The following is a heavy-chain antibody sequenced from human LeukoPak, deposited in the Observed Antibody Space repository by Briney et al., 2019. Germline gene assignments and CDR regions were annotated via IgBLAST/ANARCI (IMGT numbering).Heavy chain of an antibody. J-gene: IGHJ4*02. CDR2: IYRSGST. D-gene: IGHD2-2*01. Sequence: SETLSLTCTVSGYSISSGYYWGWIRQPPGKGLEWIGSIYRSGSTYYSTSLKSRVTISVDTSKNQFSLTLSSVTAADTAVYYCARVNPMLYWGQGTLVTVSS. V-gene: IGHV4-38-2*02. CDR1: GYSISSGYY. CDR3: ARVNPMLY.